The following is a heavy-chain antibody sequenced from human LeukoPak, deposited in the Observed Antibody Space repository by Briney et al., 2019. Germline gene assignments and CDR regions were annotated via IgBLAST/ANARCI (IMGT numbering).Heavy chain of an antibody. J-gene: IGHJ5*02. CDR2: VSGYNGNT. D-gene: IGHD6-13*01. CDR1: GYTFVNYG. Sequence: ASVKVSCKASGYTFVNYGITWVRQAPGQGLEWMGWVSGYNGNTNYAQKLQGRVTMTTDTSTSTAYMELRSLRSDDTAVYYCARDGIAAAGGWFDPWGQGTLVTVSS. V-gene: IGHV1-18*01. CDR3: ARDGIAAAGGWFDP.